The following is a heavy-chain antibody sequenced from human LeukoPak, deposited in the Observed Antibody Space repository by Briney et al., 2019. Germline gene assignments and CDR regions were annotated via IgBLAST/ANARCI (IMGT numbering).Heavy chain of an antibody. D-gene: IGHD2-8*01. CDR2: INHSGST. CDR1: GGSFSGYY. V-gene: IGHV4-34*01. Sequence: SETLSPTCAVYGGSFSGYYWNWIRQPPGKGLEWIGDINHSGSTNYNPSLKSRVTISIDTSKNQFSLKLSSVTAADTAVYYCARGDRPREIPPLIRKKNAFDIWGQGTMVTVSS. J-gene: IGHJ3*02. CDR3: ARGDRPREIPPLIRKKNAFDI.